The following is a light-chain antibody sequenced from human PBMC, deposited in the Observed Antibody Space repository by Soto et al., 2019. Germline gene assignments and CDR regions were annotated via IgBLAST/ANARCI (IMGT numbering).Light chain of an antibody. J-gene: IGKJ3*01. CDR3: QQYGFS. Sequence: DIHMTQSPSTLSASVGDRVTITCRASQSVSYWLAWYQQKPGKAPKLLIHDASTLESGVPSRFRSGGSGQEFTLTISGLQPDDFATYYCQQYGFSFGPGTKVEMK. CDR1: QSVSYW. V-gene: IGKV1-5*01. CDR2: DAS.